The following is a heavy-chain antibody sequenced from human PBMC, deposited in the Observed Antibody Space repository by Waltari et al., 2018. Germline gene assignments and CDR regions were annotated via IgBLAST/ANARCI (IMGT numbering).Heavy chain of an antibody. V-gene: IGHV2-5*01. CDR1: GFSLSTSGVG. J-gene: IGHJ5*02. CDR2: IYWNDDK. CDR3: AHRPPDGSSTSCSIGGYNWFDP. D-gene: IGHD2-2*01. Sequence: QITLKESGPTLVKPTQTLTLTCTFSGFSLSTSGVGVGWIRQPPGKALEWLALIYWNDDKRYSPSLKSRLTITKDTSKNQVVLTRTNMDPVDTATYYCAHRPPDGSSTSCSIGGYNWFDPWGQGTLVTVSS.